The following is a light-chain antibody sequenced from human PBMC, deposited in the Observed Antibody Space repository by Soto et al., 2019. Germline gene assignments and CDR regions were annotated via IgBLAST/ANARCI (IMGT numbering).Light chain of an antibody. CDR2: GAS. V-gene: IGKV3-20*01. CDR3: QQSPSSMT. J-gene: IGKJ1*01. CDR1: QSFSSTF. Sequence: EILLTQSPDSLSLSPGDRATLSCRASQSFSSTFFAWYQQKPGQAPRLLIYGASSRATGIPDRFSGSGSGTNFALAISGLEPEDFTEYYCQQSPSSMTFAQGTKVEIK.